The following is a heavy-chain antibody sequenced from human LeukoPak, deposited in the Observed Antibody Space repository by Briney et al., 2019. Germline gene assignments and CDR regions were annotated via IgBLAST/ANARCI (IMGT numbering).Heavy chain of an antibody. CDR1: GYTFTSYD. J-gene: IGHJ5*02. CDR3: ARVLPYYYGSGSPRRWFDP. Sequence: ASVKVSCKASGYTFTSYDINWVRQATGQGLEWMGWMNPNSGNTGYAQKFQGRVTMTRNTSISTAYMELSSLRSEDTAVYYCARVLPYYYGSGSPRRWFDPWGQGTPVTVSS. D-gene: IGHD3-10*01. V-gene: IGHV1-8*01. CDR2: MNPNSGNT.